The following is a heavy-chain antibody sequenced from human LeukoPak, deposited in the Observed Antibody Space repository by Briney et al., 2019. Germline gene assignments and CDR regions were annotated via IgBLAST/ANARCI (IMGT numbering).Heavy chain of an antibody. J-gene: IGHJ3*02. CDR2: IIPIFGTA. CDR3: ASGDCSGGGCYVPWEARKRWAFNAFDI. D-gene: IGHD2-15*01. Sequence: SVKVSCKASGGTFSSYAISWVRQAPGQGLEWMGGIIPIFGTANYAQKFQGRVTITTDESTSKAYMELSSLRSEDTAVYYCASGDCSGGGCYVPWEARKRWAFNAFDIWGQGTMVTVSS. V-gene: IGHV1-69*05. CDR1: GGTFSSYA.